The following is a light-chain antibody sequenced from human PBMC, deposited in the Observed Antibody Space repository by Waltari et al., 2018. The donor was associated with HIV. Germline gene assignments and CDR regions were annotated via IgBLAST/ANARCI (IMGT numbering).Light chain of an antibody. CDR3: QQYGGSPIFT. CDR2: GGS. Sequence: EILLTQSPGTLSLSPGERAILSCRASESVSRTYLAWYRQKPGQAPRLLISGGSNRATGIPDRFRGSGSGTDFTLTISRLEPEDFAVYYCQQYGGSPIFTFGPGTKVEIK. CDR1: ESVSRTY. J-gene: IGKJ3*01. V-gene: IGKV3-20*01.